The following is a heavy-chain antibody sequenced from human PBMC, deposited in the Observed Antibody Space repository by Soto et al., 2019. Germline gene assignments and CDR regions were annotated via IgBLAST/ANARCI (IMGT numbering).Heavy chain of an antibody. V-gene: IGHV4-31*03. Sequence: SETLSLTCTVSGGSISSGGYYWSWIRQHPGKSLEWIGYIYYSGSTYYNPSLKSRVTISVDTSKNQFSLKLSSVTAADTAVYYFARESPYYYGSGSPNWFDPWGQGTLVTVSS. CDR2: IYYSGST. J-gene: IGHJ5*02. D-gene: IGHD3-10*01. CDR1: GGSISSGGYY. CDR3: ARESPYYYGSGSPNWFDP.